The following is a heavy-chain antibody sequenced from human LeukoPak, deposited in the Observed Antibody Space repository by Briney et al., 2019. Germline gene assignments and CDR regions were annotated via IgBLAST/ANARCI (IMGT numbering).Heavy chain of an antibody. CDR3: AKDISGYGYFDY. CDR2: ISSSSSYI. D-gene: IGHD3-22*01. J-gene: IGHJ4*02. Sequence: GGSLRLSCAASGFTFSSYSMNWVRQAPGKGLEWVSSISSSSSYIYYADSVKGRFTISRDNAKNSLYLQMNSLRTEDTALYYCAKDISGYGYFDYWGQGTLVTVSS. CDR1: GFTFSSYS. V-gene: IGHV3-21*04.